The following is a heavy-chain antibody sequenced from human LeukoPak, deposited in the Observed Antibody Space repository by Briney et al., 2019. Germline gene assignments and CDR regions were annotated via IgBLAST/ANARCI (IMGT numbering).Heavy chain of an antibody. CDR2: ISGDSTYI. CDR1: GFTFASYS. CDR3: ARVSGRLERQSDLDY. D-gene: IGHD1-1*01. J-gene: IGHJ4*02. V-gene: IGHV3-21*01. Sequence: GGSLRLSCAASGFTFASYSMNWVRQAPGKGLEWVSSISGDSTYIYNAGAVKGRFTISRDNAQASLYLQMISLRADDTAVYYCARVSGRLERQSDLDYWGQGTLVIVSS.